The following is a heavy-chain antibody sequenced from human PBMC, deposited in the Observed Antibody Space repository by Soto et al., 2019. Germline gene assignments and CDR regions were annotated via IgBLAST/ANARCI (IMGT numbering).Heavy chain of an antibody. V-gene: IGHV4-31*03. CDR1: GGSISSAAYY. CDR2: ISHSGST. J-gene: IGHJ4*02. Sequence: QVQLQESGPGLVKPSQTLSLSCTVSGGSISSAAYYWSWIRQHPGKGLEWIGYISHSGSTYYTPSLKSRVISSADTSKNQFSLHLPSVTAADTAVYYCAREYTYGSNFFDCWGQGALVTVSS. D-gene: IGHD5-18*01. CDR3: AREYTYGSNFFDC.